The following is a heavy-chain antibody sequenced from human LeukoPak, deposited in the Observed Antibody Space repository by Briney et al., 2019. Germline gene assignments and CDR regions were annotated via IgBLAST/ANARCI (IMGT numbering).Heavy chain of an antibody. Sequence: SETLSLTCTVSGGSISSYYWSWIRQPPGKGLEWIGYIYYSGSTNYNPSLKSRVTMSVDTSNNQFSLKLTSVTAADTAVYYCAREGTAGTNLNWFDPWGQGTLVTVSS. CDR2: IYYSGST. V-gene: IGHV4-59*01. J-gene: IGHJ5*02. CDR1: GGSISSYY. D-gene: IGHD1-1*01. CDR3: AREGTAGTNLNWFDP.